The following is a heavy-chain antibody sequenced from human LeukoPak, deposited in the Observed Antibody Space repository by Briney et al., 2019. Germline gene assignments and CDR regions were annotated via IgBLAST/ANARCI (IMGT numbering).Heavy chain of an antibody. D-gene: IGHD6-13*01. CDR1: GFTVSSNY. J-gene: IGHJ6*02. CDR3: ARFLTSSWTNYYYYGMDV. Sequence: GGSLRLSCAASGFTVSSNYMSWVRQAPGKGLDWVSVIYSGGSTYYADSVKGRFTISRDNSKNTLYLQMNSLRAEDTAVYYCARFLTSSWTNYYYYGMDVWGQGTTVTVSS. CDR2: IYSGGST. V-gene: IGHV3-66*01.